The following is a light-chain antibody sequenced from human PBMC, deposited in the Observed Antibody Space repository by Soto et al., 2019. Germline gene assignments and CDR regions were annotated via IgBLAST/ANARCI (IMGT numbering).Light chain of an antibody. J-gene: IGKJ2*01. CDR2: GAS. Sequence: EIVLTQSPGTLSLSPGERATLSCRASQSVSSSYLAWYQQKPGQAPRLFIYGASSRATGIPDRFSGSGSGTDFTLTISRLEPEDFAVYYCQQYGSSPPRTFGQGTKLEIK. V-gene: IGKV3-20*01. CDR1: QSVSSSY. CDR3: QQYGSSPPRT.